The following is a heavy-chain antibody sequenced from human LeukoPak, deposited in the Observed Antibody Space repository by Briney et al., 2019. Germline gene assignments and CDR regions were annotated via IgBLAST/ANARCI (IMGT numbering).Heavy chain of an antibody. D-gene: IGHD6-6*01. CDR2: IYHSGST. V-gene: IGHV4-30-2*01. CDR3: ARDPRYSSSAHVFDI. J-gene: IGHJ3*02. Sequence: SQTLSLTCTVSGGSISSGGYYWSWIRQPPGKGLEWIGYIYHSGSTYYNPSLKSRVTISVDRSKNQFSLKLSSATAADTAVYCCARDPRYSSSAHVFDIWGQGTMVTVSS. CDR1: GGSISSGGYY.